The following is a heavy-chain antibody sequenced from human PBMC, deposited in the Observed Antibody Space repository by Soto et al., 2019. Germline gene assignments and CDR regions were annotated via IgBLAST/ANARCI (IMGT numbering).Heavy chain of an antibody. J-gene: IGHJ4*02. V-gene: IGHV3-66*04. D-gene: IGHD5-18*01. CDR2: IYSGGSA. CDR1: GFTVSSNY. Sequence: EVQLVESGGGLVQPGGSLRLSCAASGFTVSSNYMSWVRQAPGKGLEWVSVIYSGGSAYYADSVKGRFTISRYNSKNTLYIQMNSLRAEDTAVYYCARHGYSYGGGYFDYWGQGTLVTVSS. CDR3: ARHGYSYGGGYFDY.